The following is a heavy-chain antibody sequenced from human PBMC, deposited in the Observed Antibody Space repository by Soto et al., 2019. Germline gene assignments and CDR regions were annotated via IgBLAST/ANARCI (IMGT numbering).Heavy chain of an antibody. CDR2: IHHSGST. CDR1: GDSISSANW. V-gene: IGHV4-4*02. CDR3: ARARQYCSSSSCYLDP. J-gene: IGHJ5*02. D-gene: IGHD2-2*01. Sequence: SETLSLTCAVSGDSISSANWWNWVRQAPGKGLEWIGEIHHSGSTNYNPSLKSRVTISVDKSKNQVSLKVNSVTAADTAVYYCARARQYCSSSSCYLDPWGQGTLVTVSS.